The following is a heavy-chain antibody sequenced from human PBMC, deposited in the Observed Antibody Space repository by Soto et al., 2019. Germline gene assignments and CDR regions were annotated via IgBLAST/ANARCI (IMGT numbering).Heavy chain of an antibody. CDR1: GGSISSYY. CDR2: IYYSGST. D-gene: IGHD2-21*01. V-gene: IGHV4-59*01. CDR3: ARARRDGYNGDDFDY. J-gene: IGHJ4*02. Sequence: SETLSLTCTVSGGSISSYYWSWIRQPPGKGLEWIGYIYYSGSTNYNPSLKSRVTISVDTSKNQFSLKLSSVTAADTAVYYCARARRDGYNGDDFDYWGQGTPVTVSS.